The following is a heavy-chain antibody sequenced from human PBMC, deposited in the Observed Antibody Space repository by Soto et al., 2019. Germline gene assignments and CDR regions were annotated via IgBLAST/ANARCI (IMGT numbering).Heavy chain of an antibody. CDR2: ISYDGSNK. D-gene: IGHD5-12*01. Sequence: GSLRLSCAASGFTFSSYGMHWVRQAPGKGLEWVAVISYDGSNKYYADSVKGRFTISRDNSKNTLYLQMNSLRAEDTAVYYCAKDRDIVARNYYYYMDVWGKGTTVTVSS. CDR1: GFTFSSYG. V-gene: IGHV3-30*18. J-gene: IGHJ6*03. CDR3: AKDRDIVARNYYYYMDV.